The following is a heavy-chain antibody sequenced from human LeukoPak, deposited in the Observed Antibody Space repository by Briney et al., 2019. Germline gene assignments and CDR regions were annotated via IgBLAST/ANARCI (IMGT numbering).Heavy chain of an antibody. CDR1: GDSITSYY. CDR3: ARESKSVAAAGFPDD. J-gene: IGHJ4*02. Sequence: SETLSLTCTVSGDSITSYYWSWIRQPPGKGLDWIGYIYYSGSTNYNPSLKSRVTMSVDTSKNQFSLKLTSVTAADTAVYYRARESKSVAAAGFPDDWGPGTLVTVSA. CDR2: IYYSGST. D-gene: IGHD6-13*01. V-gene: IGHV4-59*01.